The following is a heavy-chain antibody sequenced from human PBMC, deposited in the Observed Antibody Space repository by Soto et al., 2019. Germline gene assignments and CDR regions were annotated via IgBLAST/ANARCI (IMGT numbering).Heavy chain of an antibody. CDR3: ARWREAVATPDS. Sequence: QVQLVQSGAEVKKPGASVKVSCRTSGYSFIDYYIHWVRQAPGQGLEWVGWISPNSGASKYADNFQGRVTMTRDRSTSTAYMELTGLISDDTAVYYCARWREAVATPDSWGQGTLVTVSS. D-gene: IGHD5-12*01. CDR1: GYSFIDYY. CDR2: ISPNSGAS. J-gene: IGHJ4*02. V-gene: IGHV1-2*02.